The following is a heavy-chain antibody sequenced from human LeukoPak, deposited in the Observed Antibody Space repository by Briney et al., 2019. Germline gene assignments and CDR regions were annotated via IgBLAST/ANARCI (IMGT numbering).Heavy chain of an antibody. Sequence: ASVKVSCKASGYAFSSTGLNWVRQAPGQGLEWMGWISPYNGNTKYAPKFQGRVTVTTETSSTTAYMDLRSLRSDDTAVYYCARDRNAFDIWGQGTMVTVSS. J-gene: IGHJ3*02. CDR1: GYAFSSTG. CDR2: ISPYNGNT. CDR3: ARDRNAFDI. V-gene: IGHV1-18*01.